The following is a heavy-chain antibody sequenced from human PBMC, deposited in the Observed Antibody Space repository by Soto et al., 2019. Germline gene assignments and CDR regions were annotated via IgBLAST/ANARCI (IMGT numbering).Heavy chain of an antibody. CDR3: ATLNSYGADY. V-gene: IGHV3-11*04. Sequence: PGGSLRLSCAASGFTFSDSYMTWIRQGPGKGLEWLSYISGSGTTMYYADSVKGRFTISRDNAKNSLYLQMNSLRAEDTAVYYCATLNSYGADYWGQGTLVTVSS. J-gene: IGHJ4*02. D-gene: IGHD5-18*01. CDR2: ISGSGTTM. CDR1: GFTFSDSY.